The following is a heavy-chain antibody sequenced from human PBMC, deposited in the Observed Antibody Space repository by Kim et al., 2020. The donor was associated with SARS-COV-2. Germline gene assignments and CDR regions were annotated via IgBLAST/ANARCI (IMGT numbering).Heavy chain of an antibody. V-gene: IGHV4-39*01. J-gene: IGHJ4*02. CDR2: IYYSGST. CDR3: ARRKKDGYNPLGY. D-gene: IGHD5-12*01. Sequence: SETLSHTCTVSGGSISSSSYYWGWIRQPPGKGLEWIGSIYYSGSTYYNPSLKSRVTISVDTSKNQFSLKLSSVTAADTAVYYCARRKKDGYNPLGYWGQG. CDR1: GGSISSSSYY.